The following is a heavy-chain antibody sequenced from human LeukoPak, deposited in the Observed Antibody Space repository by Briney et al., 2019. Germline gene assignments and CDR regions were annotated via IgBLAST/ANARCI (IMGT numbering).Heavy chain of an antibody. CDR2: ISAYNGNT. CDR3: ARDFVDFWSGYKHRGGVSFDY. D-gene: IGHD3-3*01. V-gene: IGHV1-18*01. Sequence: GASVKVSCKASGYTFTSYGISWVRQAPGQGLEWMGWISAYNGNTNYAQKLQGRVTMTTDTSTSTAYMELRSLRSDDTAVYYCARDFVDFWSGYKHRGGVSFDYWGQGTLVTVSS. J-gene: IGHJ4*02. CDR1: GYTFTSYG.